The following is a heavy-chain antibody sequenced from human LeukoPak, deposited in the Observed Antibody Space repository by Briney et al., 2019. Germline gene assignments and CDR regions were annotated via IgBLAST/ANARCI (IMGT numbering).Heavy chain of an antibody. Sequence: KSSGTLSLTCTVYGGSFSGYFWNWIRQPPGKGLEWIGEINHSGSTNYNPSLKSRVTISVDTSKNQFSLKLSSVTAADTAVYYCAGSDGYSSGWTFDPWGQGTLVTVSS. CDR1: GGSFSGYF. CDR3: AGSDGYSSGWTFDP. V-gene: IGHV4-34*01. D-gene: IGHD6-19*01. J-gene: IGHJ5*02. CDR2: INHSGST.